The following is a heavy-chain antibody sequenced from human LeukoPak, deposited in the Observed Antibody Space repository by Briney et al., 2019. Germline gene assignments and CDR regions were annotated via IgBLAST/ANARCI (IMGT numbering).Heavy chain of an antibody. J-gene: IGHJ4*02. Sequence: GGSLRLSCAASGFTFSSYWMHWVRQAPGGGLVWFSRINSDGSSTTYAASVDGRFTISRDNAKNTLYLQMNSLRAEDTAVYYCARVVWSGYYPFDYWGQGTLVTVSS. D-gene: IGHD3-3*01. V-gene: IGHV3-74*01. CDR3: ARVVWSGYYPFDY. CDR1: GFTFSSYW. CDR2: INSDGSST.